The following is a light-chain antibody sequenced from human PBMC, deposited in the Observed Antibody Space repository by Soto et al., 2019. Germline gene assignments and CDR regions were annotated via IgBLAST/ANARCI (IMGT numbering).Light chain of an antibody. CDR3: QQYGNAPWT. J-gene: IGKJ1*01. Sequence: ETVLTQSPGTLSLSPGDRATLSCRASQSVSSSYLAWYQQKPGQAPRLLIYDASRRATGIPDRFSGSGSGTDFTLTISRLEPEDFAVYYCQQYGNAPWTFGQGTKV. CDR2: DAS. V-gene: IGKV3-20*01. CDR1: QSVSSSY.